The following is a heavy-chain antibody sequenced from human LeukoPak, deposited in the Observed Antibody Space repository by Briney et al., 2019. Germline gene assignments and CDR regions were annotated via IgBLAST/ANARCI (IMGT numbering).Heavy chain of an antibody. CDR3: ARSGGYYMDV. V-gene: IGHV3-74*01. CDR2: INTDASST. Sequence: GGSLRLSCAAAGFTFSSYWMHWVRQAPGKGLVRVSRINTDASSTSYADSVKGRFTISRDNAKNTLYLQMNSLRAEDTAVYYCARSGGYYMDVWGKGTTVTVSS. J-gene: IGHJ6*03. CDR1: GFTFSSYW.